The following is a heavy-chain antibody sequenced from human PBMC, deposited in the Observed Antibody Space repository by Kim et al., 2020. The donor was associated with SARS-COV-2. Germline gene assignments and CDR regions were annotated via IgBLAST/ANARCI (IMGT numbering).Heavy chain of an antibody. CDR3: ASRSVDKYPHDAFDI. CDR1: GFTVSSNY. CDR2: IYSGGST. J-gene: IGHJ3*02. D-gene: IGHD5-12*01. Sequence: GGSLRLSCAASGFTVSSNYMSWVRQAPGKGLEWVSVIYSGGSTYYAGSVKGGFTISRDNSKNTLYLQMISVRAADTAVYYCASRSVDKYPHDAFDIWGQGTMVTVSS. V-gene: IGHV3-66*01.